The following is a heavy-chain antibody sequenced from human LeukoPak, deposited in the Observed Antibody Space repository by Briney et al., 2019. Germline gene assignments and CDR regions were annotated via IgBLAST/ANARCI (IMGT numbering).Heavy chain of an antibody. D-gene: IGHD3-10*01. CDR1: GFTFSSYD. J-gene: IGHJ4*02. V-gene: IGHV3-13*04. CDR2: IGTAGDT. CDR3: ARGTGLYGSGGYYPQLDY. Sequence: SGGSLRLSCAASGFTFSSYDMHWVRQATGKGLEWVSAIGTAGDTYYPGSVKGRFTISRENAKNSLYLQMNSLRAGDTAVYYCARGTGLYGSGGYYPQLDYWGQGTLVTVSS.